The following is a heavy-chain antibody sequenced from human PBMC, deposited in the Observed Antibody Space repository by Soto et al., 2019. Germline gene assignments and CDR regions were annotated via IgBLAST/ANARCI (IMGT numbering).Heavy chain of an antibody. CDR2: INHIGST. V-gene: IGHV4-34*01. J-gene: IGHJ4*02. Sequence: PSETLSLTCAVYGGSFSGYYWSWIRQPPGKGLEWIGEINHIGSTNYNPSLKSRVTISVDTSKNQFSLRLSTVTAADTAVYYCARGHGRYYDYVWGSYRYTGPFDYWGQGTLVTVSS. D-gene: IGHD3-16*02. CDR1: GGSFSGYY. CDR3: ARGHGRYYDYVWGSYRYTGPFDY.